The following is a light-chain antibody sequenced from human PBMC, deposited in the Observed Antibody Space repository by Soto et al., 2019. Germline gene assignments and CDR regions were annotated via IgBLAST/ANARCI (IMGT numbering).Light chain of an antibody. V-gene: IGKV3-15*01. CDR2: GAS. Sequence: EIVMTQSPATLSVSPGERVTLSCRASQSVSSTLAWYQQKPGQAPRLLIYGASTRATAIPARFSGSGSGTEFTRTIISLQSEDFAVYYCQQYNNWPPLAFGGGTKVEIK. CDR3: QQYNNWPPLA. J-gene: IGKJ4*01. CDR1: QSVSST.